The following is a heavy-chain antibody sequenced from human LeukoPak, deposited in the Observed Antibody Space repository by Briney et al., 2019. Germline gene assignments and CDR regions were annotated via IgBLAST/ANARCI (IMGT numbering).Heavy chain of an antibody. Sequence: GGSLRLSCAASGFTFSSYAMSWVGQAPGKGLEWVSAISGSGGSTYYADSVKGRFTISRDNSKNTLYLQMNSLRAGDTAVSFYAKYPLYDILTGHDYWGQGTLVTVSS. V-gene: IGHV3-23*01. CDR2: ISGSGGST. D-gene: IGHD3-9*01. CDR3: AKYPLYDILTGHDY. CDR1: GFTFSSYA. J-gene: IGHJ4*02.